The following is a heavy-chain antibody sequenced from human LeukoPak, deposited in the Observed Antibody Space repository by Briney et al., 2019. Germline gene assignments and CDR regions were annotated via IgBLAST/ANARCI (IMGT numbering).Heavy chain of an antibody. CDR3: ARGGWNY. Sequence: GGSLRLSCAASGFTFSSYEMHWVRQAPGKGLEWVAIIKQDGSDKYYVDSVKGRFTISRDNAKNSLYLQMNSLRDEDTAVYYCARGGWNYWGQGTLVTVSS. V-gene: IGHV3-7*01. CDR2: IKQDGSDK. CDR1: GFTFSSYE. J-gene: IGHJ4*02. D-gene: IGHD3-22*01.